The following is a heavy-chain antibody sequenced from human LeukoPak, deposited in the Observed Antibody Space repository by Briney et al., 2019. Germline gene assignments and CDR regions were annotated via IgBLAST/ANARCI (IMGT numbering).Heavy chain of an antibody. CDR1: GFTFDDYA. Sequence: PGGSLRLSCAASGFTFDDYAMHWVRQAPGKGLEWVSLISGDGGSTYYADSVKGRFTISRDNSKNSLYLQMNSLRTEDTALYYCAILGLLHHPTLDLLVYWGQGTLVTVSS. D-gene: IGHD2-2*02. V-gene: IGHV3-43*02. J-gene: IGHJ4*02. CDR2: ISGDGGST. CDR3: AILGLLHHPTLDLLVY.